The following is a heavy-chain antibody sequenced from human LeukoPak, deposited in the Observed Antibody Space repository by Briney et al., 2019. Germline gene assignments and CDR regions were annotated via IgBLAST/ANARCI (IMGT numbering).Heavy chain of an antibody. V-gene: IGHV4-39*07. CDR1: GGSISSSSYY. J-gene: IGHJ3*02. CDR2: IYYSGST. Sequence: PSETLSLTCTVSGGSISSSSYYWGWIRLPPGKGLEWIGSIYYSGSTYYNPSLKSRVTISVDTSKNQFSLKLSSVTAADTAVCYCAREDGYSSSWYHAFDIWGQGTMVTVSS. CDR3: AREDGYSSSWYHAFDI. D-gene: IGHD6-13*01.